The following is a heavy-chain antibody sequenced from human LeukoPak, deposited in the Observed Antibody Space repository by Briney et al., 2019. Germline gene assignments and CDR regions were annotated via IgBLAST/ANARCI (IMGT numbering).Heavy chain of an antibody. Sequence: EASVKVSCKASGYTFTSYGISWVRQAPGQGLEWMGWISAYNGNTNYAQKLQGRVTMTTDTSTSTAYMELRSLRSDDTAVYYCALHLDTAMASPLDYWGQGTLVTVSS. CDR2: ISAYNGNT. V-gene: IGHV1-18*01. J-gene: IGHJ4*02. D-gene: IGHD5-18*01. CDR3: ALHLDTAMASPLDY. CDR1: GYTFTSYG.